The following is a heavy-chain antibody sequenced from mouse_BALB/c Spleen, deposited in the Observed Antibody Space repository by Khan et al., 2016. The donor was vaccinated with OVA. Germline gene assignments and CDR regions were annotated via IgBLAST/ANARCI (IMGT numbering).Heavy chain of an antibody. V-gene: IGHV1S137*01. CDR3: ARDYGSSYRYFDV. CDR2: ISTYYGDA. Sequence: QVQLKQSGAELVRPGVSVKISCKGSGYTFTHYAMHWVKQSHAKSLEWIGVISTYYGDASYNQTFKGKATMTVDKSSSTAYMELARLTSEDSAIYVCARDYGSSYRYFDVWGAGTTVTGSS. J-gene: IGHJ1*01. CDR1: GYTFTHYA. D-gene: IGHD1-1*01.